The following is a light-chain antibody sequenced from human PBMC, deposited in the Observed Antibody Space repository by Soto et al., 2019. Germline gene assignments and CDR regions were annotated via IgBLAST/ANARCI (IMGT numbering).Light chain of an antibody. V-gene: IGKV1-5*01. J-gene: IGKJ2*01. Sequence: DIQMSQSPSALSASVGDRVTITCRATETINRWLAWYQQKPGRAPKLLVYEASVLESGVPSRFSGSGSGRAFSLIISNLQPDDFATYYCQQYNSSCYTFGRGTTLEIK. CDR3: QQYNSSCYT. CDR2: EAS. CDR1: ETINRW.